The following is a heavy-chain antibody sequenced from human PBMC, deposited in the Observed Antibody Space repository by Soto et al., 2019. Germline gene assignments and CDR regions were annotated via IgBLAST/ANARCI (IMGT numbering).Heavy chain of an antibody. CDR1: GYTFTSYD. D-gene: IGHD6-19*01. Sequence: QVQLVQSGAEVKKPGASVKVSCKASGYTFTSYDINWVRQATGQGLEWMGWMNPNSGNTGYEQKFQGRVTMTRNTSISTAYMELSSLRSDDTAVYYCARDHSSGWYGPYYYYGMDVWGQGTTVTVSS. CDR3: ARDHSSGWYGPYYYYGMDV. J-gene: IGHJ6*02. CDR2: MNPNSGNT. V-gene: IGHV1-8*01.